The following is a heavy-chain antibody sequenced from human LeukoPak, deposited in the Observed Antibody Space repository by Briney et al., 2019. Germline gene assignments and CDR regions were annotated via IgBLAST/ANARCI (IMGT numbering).Heavy chain of an antibody. CDR3: SGIVVVPAAPLYYYYGMDV. CDR1: GGSISTSAYY. Sequence: SETLSLTCIVSGGSISTSAYYWSWIRQHPGKGLEWIGYIYYSGSTYYNPSLKSRVTISVDTSKNQFSLKLSSVTAADTAVYYCSGIVVVPAAPLYYYYGMDVWGQGTTVTVSS. D-gene: IGHD2-2*01. CDR2: IYYSGST. J-gene: IGHJ6*02. V-gene: IGHV4-31*03.